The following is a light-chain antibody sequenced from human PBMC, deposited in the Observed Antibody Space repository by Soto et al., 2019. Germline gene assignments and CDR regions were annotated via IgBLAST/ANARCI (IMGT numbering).Light chain of an antibody. J-gene: IGKJ4*01. V-gene: IGKV4-1*01. CDR1: QSVLYSSNNKNY. CDR3: QQYYSTPLT. Sequence: DIVMTQSPDSLAVSLGERATINCKSSQSVLYSSNNKNYLAWYQQKPGQPPKLLIYWASTRESGVPDRFSGSGSGTDFSLTISSRQAEDVAVYYCQQYYSTPLTFGGGTKGECK. CDR2: WAS.